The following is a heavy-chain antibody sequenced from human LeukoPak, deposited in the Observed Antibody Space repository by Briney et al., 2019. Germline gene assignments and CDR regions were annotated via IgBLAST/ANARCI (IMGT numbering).Heavy chain of an antibody. CDR3: ARLTTMIVVAAE. D-gene: IGHD3-22*01. J-gene: IGHJ4*02. V-gene: IGHV4-39*01. Sequence: SETLSLTCTVSGGSISSSSYYWGWIRQPPGKGLEWIGSIYYSGSTYYNPSLKSRVTISVDTSKNQFSLKLSSVTAADTAVYYCARLTTMIVVAAEWGQGTLVTVSS. CDR2: IYYSGST. CDR1: GGSISSSSYY.